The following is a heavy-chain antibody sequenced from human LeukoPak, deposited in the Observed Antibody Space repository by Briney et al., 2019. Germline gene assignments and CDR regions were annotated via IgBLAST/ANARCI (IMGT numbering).Heavy chain of an antibody. Sequence: GGSLRLSCAASGFTFRTFGMSWVRQAPGKGLEWLSLISGSDGSTSYADSMKGRFTISRDNSKNTLYLQMNSLRAEDTAVYYCAKEGDWGYYDSSGYHSYWYFDLWGRGTLVTVSS. CDR2: ISGSDGST. CDR3: AKEGDWGYYDSSGYHSYWYFDL. CDR1: GFTFRTFG. J-gene: IGHJ2*01. V-gene: IGHV3-23*01. D-gene: IGHD3-22*01.